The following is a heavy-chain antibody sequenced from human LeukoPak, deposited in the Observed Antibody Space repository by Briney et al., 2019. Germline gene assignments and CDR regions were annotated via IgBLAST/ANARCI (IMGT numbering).Heavy chain of an antibody. J-gene: IGHJ4*02. Sequence: TGGSLRLSCAASGFTFSSYSMNWVRQAPGKGLEWVSSISSSSSYIYYADSVKGRFTISRDNAKNSLYLQMNSPRAEDTAVYYCARAIGAAAGTVDYWGQGTLVTVSS. CDR2: ISSSSSYI. V-gene: IGHV3-21*01. CDR1: GFTFSSYS. D-gene: IGHD6-13*01. CDR3: ARAIGAAAGTVDY.